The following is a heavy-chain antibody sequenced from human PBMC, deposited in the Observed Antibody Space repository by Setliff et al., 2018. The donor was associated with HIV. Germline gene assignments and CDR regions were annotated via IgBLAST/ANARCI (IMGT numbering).Heavy chain of an antibody. CDR1: GFTFSSYA. CDR3: AREEGGLYGMDV. J-gene: IGHJ6*02. Sequence: GSLRLSCAASGFTFSSYAMSWVRQAPGKGLEWVSVIYSGGNTYYADSVKGRFTISRDNSKNTLYFQMNSLRAEDTAVYYCAREEGGLYGMDVWGQGTTVTVSS. D-gene: IGHD3-16*01. CDR2: IYSGGNT. V-gene: IGHV3-66*02.